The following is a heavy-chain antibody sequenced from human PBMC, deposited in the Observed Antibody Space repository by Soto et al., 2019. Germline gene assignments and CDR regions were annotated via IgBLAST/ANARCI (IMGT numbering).Heavy chain of an antibody. CDR1: GYRFTTYD. CDR3: ARGPRNWGFAL. Sequence: QVQLEQSGAEVKKPGASVKVSCKASGYRFTTYDFNWVRRAPGQGFEWMGWMNPDSGNTGYAQKFQGRVTMTRDTSISTAYMELSSLRSEDTAVYYCARGPRNWGFALWGQGTLVTVSS. J-gene: IGHJ4*02. V-gene: IGHV1-8*01. CDR2: MNPDSGNT. D-gene: IGHD7-27*01.